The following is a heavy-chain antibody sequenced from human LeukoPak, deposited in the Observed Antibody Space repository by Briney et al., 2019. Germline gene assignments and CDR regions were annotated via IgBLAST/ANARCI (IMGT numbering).Heavy chain of an antibody. D-gene: IGHD3-10*01. J-gene: IGHJ4*02. CDR1: GGSISSSSYY. V-gene: IGHV4-39*01. CDR3: ARPRALYYYGSGSSLYFDY. CDR2: VYYSGST. Sequence: PSETLSLTCTVSGGSISSSSYYWGWIRQPPGKGLEWIGSVYYSGSTYYSPSLKSRVTILVDTSENQFSLKLSSVTAADTAVYYCARPRALYYYGSGSSLYFDYWGQGTLVTVSS.